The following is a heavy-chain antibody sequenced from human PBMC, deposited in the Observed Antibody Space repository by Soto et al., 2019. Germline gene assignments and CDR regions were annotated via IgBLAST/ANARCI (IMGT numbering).Heavy chain of an antibody. D-gene: IGHD3-3*01. CDR2: INHSGDT. J-gene: IGHJ6*03. V-gene: IGHV4-34*01. CDR3: ARSSPFFVLIWYYMDA. CDR1: GGSFSGYY. Sequence: PSETLSLTCAVYGGSFSGYYWSWIRQPPGKGLEWIGEINHSGDTNYNPSLKSRVTISVDKSKNQFSLKLSSVTAADTAVYYCARSSPFFVLIWYYMDAWGNGTTFTVYS.